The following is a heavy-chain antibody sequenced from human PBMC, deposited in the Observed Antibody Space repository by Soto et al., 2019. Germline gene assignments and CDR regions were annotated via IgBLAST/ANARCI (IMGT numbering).Heavy chain of an antibody. V-gene: IGHV1-8*01. CDR1: GYTFTTAD. J-gene: IGHJ4*02. Sequence: QVQLVQSGAEVKKPGASVKVSCKASGYTFTTADINWVRQTTGQGLEWMGWINPKNDNTGYAEKFQGRVTMTQDTSISTAYLELSSLRXXXXXXXYCARGASSYDYWGQGTLVTVSS. D-gene: IGHD2-8*02. CDR3: ARGASSYDY. CDR2: INPKNDNT.